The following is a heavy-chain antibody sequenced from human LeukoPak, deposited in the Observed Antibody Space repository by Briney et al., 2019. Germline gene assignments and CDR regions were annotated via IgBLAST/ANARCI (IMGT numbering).Heavy chain of an antibody. J-gene: IGHJ6*03. CDR3: ARLSDYDVDTSHYMDV. CDR2: FYDNGDT. CDR1: GASISGYL. D-gene: IGHD3-22*01. Sequence: PSETLSLTCTVSGASISGYLWTWIRQPPGKGLGWIGYFYDNGDTNYHPSFTGRVSISVDVSKNQFSLKLTSVLAADTADYFCARLSDYDVDTSHYMDVWGKGTTVTVSS. V-gene: IGHV4-59*01.